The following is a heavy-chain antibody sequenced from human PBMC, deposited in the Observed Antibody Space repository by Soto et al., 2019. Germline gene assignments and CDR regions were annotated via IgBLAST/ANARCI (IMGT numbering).Heavy chain of an antibody. CDR2: IIHIFRTA. Sequence: QVQLVQSGAEVKKPVSSVKVSCKASGGTLTSYAISWVRHAPGQELDWMVLIIHIFRTANYAQKFQGRVTITADDSTSTAYMELRSLSSEDTAVYYCARDGDYRNFLYYYYGMDVWGQGTTVTVYS. V-gene: IGHV1-69*01. D-gene: IGHD4-4*01. CDR3: ARDGDYRNFLYYYYGMDV. J-gene: IGHJ6*02. CDR1: GGTLTSYA.